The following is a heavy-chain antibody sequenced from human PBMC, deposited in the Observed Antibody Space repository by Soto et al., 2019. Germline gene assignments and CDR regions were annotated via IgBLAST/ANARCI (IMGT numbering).Heavy chain of an antibody. CDR2: ISYDGSNK. J-gene: IGHJ5*02. CDR3: ARDRAAYYYGSGPFDP. CDR1: GFTFSSYG. V-gene: IGHV3-30-3*01. Sequence: QVQLVESGGGVVQPGRSLRLSCAASGFTFSSYGMHWVRQAPGKGLEWVAVISYDGSNKYYADSVKGRFTISRDNSKNTLYLQMNSLRAEATAVYYCARDRAAYYYGSGPFDPWGQGTRVTVSS. D-gene: IGHD3-10*01.